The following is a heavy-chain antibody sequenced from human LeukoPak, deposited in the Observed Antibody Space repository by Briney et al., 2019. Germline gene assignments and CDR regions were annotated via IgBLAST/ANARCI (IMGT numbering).Heavy chain of an antibody. Sequence: TTSQTLSLTCTVSGGSISSYYWSWIRQPPGKGLEWIGYIYYSGSTNYNPSLKSRVTISVDTSKNQFSLKLSSVTAADTAVYYCARDQVNAGYGSGVFDPWGQGTLVTVSS. CDR2: IYYSGST. CDR1: GGSISSYY. J-gene: IGHJ5*02. CDR3: ARDQVNAGYGSGVFDP. V-gene: IGHV4-59*12. D-gene: IGHD3-10*01.